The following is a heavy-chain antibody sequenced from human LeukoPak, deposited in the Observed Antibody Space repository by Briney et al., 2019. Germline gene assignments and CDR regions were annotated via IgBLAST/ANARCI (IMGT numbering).Heavy chain of an antibody. CDR2: LSGGGGNT. V-gene: IGHV3-23*01. CDR3: AKDRTGIVGATAFDY. Sequence: GGSLRLSCAASGFTFSSYAMSWARQAPGKGLEWVSALSGGGGNTNYADSVKGRFTISRDNSKYTLYLQMNSLRAEDTAVYYCAKDRTGIVGATAFDYWGQGTLVTVSS. CDR1: GFTFSSYA. D-gene: IGHD1-26*01. J-gene: IGHJ4*02.